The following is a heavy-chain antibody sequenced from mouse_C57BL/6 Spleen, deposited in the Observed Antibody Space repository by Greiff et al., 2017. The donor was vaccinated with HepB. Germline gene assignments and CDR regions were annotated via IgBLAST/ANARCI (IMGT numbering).Heavy chain of an antibody. Sequence: VQLQQSVAELVRPGASVKLSCTASGFNIKNTYMHWVKQRPEQGLEWIGRIDPANGNTKYAPKFQGKATITADTSSNTAYLQLSSLTSEDTSIYYCAIYYDYDGYAMDYWGQGTSVTVSS. V-gene: IGHV14-3*01. J-gene: IGHJ4*01. D-gene: IGHD2-4*01. CDR1: GFNIKNTY. CDR2: IDPANGNT. CDR3: AIYYDYDGYAMDY.